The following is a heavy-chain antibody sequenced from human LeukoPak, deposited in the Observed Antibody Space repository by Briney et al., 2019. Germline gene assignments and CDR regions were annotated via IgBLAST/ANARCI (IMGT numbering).Heavy chain of an antibody. CDR3: ARERIAVAGNYYYYYMDV. V-gene: IGHV1-2*02. CDR2: INPNSGGT. J-gene: IGHJ6*03. D-gene: IGHD6-19*01. CDR1: GYTFTGYY. Sequence: ASVKVSCKVSGYTFTGYYMHWVRQAPGQGLEWMGWINPNSGGTNYAQKFQGRVTMTRDTSISTAYMELSRLRSDDTAVYYCARERIAVAGNYYYYYMDVWGKGTTVTVSS.